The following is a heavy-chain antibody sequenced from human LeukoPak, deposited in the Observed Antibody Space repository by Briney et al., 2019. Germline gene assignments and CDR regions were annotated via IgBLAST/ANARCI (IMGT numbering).Heavy chain of an antibody. CDR3: ARARRYSSSPFDY. V-gene: IGHV4-59*01. CDR2: IYYSGST. J-gene: IGHJ4*02. Sequence: SETLSLTCTVSGGSISSYYWSWIRQPPGKGLEWVGYIYYSGSTNYNPSLKSRVTISVDTSKNQFSLKLSSVTAADTAVCYCARARRYSSSPFDYWGQGTLVTVSS. CDR1: GGSISSYY. D-gene: IGHD6-13*01.